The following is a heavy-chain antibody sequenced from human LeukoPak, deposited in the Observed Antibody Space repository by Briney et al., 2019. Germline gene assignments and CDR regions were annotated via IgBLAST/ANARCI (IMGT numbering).Heavy chain of an antibody. CDR2: INHSGST. J-gene: IGHJ4*02. CDR3: ARGHRIAARPRLDY. CDR1: GGSFSGYY. V-gene: IGHV4-34*01. D-gene: IGHD6-6*01. Sequence: SETLSLTCAVYGGSFSGYYWSWIRQPPGKGLEWIGEINHSGSTNYNPSLKSRVTISVDTSKNQFSLKLSSVTAADTAVYYCARGHRIAARPRLDYWGQGTLVTVSS.